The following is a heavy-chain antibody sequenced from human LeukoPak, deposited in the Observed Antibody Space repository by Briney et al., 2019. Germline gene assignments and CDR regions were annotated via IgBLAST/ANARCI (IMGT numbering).Heavy chain of an antibody. Sequence: KPSETLSLTCTVSGGSISSYYWSWVRQAPGKGVEWVGRIKSKTDGGTTDYAAPVKGRFTISRDDSKNTLYLQMNSLKTEDTAVYYCTTKGPACSGGSCYWRWGQGTLVTVSS. V-gene: IGHV3-15*01. CDR1: GGSISSYY. CDR2: IKSKTDGGTT. J-gene: IGHJ4*02. D-gene: IGHD2-15*01. CDR3: TTKGPACSGGSCYWR.